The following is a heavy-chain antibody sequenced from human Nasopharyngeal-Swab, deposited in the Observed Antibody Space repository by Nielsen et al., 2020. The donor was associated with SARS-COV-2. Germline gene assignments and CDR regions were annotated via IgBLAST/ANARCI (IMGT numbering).Heavy chain of an antibody. CDR1: GFTFSSYS. Sequence: GESLKISCAASGFTFSSYSMNWVRQAPGKGLEWVSSISSSSSYIYYADSVKGRFTISRDNAKNSLYLQMNSLRAEDTAVYYCAKEYGSGSWVYYFDYWGQGTLVTVSS. V-gene: IGHV3-21*01. CDR2: ISSSSSYI. J-gene: IGHJ4*02. D-gene: IGHD3-10*01. CDR3: AKEYGSGSWVYYFDY.